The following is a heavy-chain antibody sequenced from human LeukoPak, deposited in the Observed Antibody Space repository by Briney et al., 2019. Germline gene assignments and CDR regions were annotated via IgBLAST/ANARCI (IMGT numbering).Heavy chain of an antibody. CDR3: TRGDYYDSSGYYFLFDY. CDR2: IRSKAYGGTT. D-gene: IGHD3-22*01. Sequence: SGGSLRLSCTGSGFNFGDYGMSWVRQAPGKGLEWVGFIRSKAYGGTTENAASVKGRFTISRDDSKSIAYLQMNSLKTEDTAVYYCTRGDYYDSSGYYFLFDYWGQGTLVTVSS. CDR1: GFNFGDYG. J-gene: IGHJ4*02. V-gene: IGHV3-49*04.